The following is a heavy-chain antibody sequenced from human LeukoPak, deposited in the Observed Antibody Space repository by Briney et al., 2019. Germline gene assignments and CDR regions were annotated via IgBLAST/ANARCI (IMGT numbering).Heavy chain of an antibody. V-gene: IGHV4-39*01. Sequence: PSETLSLTCTVSGGSISSSSYYWGWIRQPPGKGLEWIGSIYYSGSTYYNPSLKSRVTISVDTSKNQFSLKLSSVTAADTAVYYRARHAFAIGSYGDYWGQGTLVTVSS. D-gene: IGHD1-26*01. J-gene: IGHJ4*02. CDR1: GGSISSSSYY. CDR2: IYYSGST. CDR3: ARHAFAIGSYGDY.